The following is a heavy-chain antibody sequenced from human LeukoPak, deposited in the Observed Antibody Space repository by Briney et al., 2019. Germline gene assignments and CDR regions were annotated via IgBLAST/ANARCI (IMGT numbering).Heavy chain of an antibody. CDR1: GYTFTSYY. CDR3: ARGRAPNYDFWSGSPRFDP. V-gene: IGHV1-8*03. D-gene: IGHD3-3*01. CDR2: MNPNSGNT. Sequence: GASVKVSCKASGYTFTSYYMHWVRQAPGQGLEWMGWMNPNSGNTGYAQKFQGRVTITRNTSISTAYMELSSLRSEDTAVYYCARGRAPNYDFWSGSPRFDPWGQGTLVTVSS. J-gene: IGHJ5*02.